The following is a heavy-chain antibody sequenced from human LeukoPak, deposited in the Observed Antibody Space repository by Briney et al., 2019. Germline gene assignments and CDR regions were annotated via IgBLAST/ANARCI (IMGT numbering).Heavy chain of an antibody. CDR2: FDPEDGET. Sequence: ASVKVSCKVSGYTLTELSMHWVRQAPGKGLEWMGGFDPEDGETIYAQKFQGRVTMTEDTSTDTAYMELSRLTSDDTAVYYCTRGGRYFMDWFDRWGQGTLVTVSS. V-gene: IGHV1-24*01. J-gene: IGHJ5*02. CDR3: TRGGRYFMDWFDR. CDR1: GYTLTELS. D-gene: IGHD2-21*01.